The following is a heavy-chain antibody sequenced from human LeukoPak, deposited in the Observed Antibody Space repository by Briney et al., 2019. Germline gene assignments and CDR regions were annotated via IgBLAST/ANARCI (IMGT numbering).Heavy chain of an antibody. CDR2: IYYSGST. J-gene: IGHJ5*02. CDR3: ASRYYYGSGSDLGNWFDP. V-gene: IGHV4-59*01. CDR1: GGSISSYY. D-gene: IGHD3-10*01. Sequence: PSETLSLTCTVSGGSISSYYWSWIRQPPGKGLEWIGYIYYSGSTNYNPSLKSRVTISVDTSKNQFSLKLSSVTAADTAVYYCASRYYYGSGSDLGNWFDPRGPGTLVTVSS.